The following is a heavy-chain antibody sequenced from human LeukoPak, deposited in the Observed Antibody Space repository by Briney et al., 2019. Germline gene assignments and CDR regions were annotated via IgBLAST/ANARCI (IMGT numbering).Heavy chain of an antibody. CDR1: GFTFSSYW. V-gene: IGHV3-74*01. D-gene: IGHD3-10*01. CDR3: AKDALLLWFGEGQNWFDP. J-gene: IGHJ5*02. CDR2: INSDGSST. Sequence: PGGSLRLSCAASGFTFSSYWMHWARQAPGKGLVWVSRINSDGSSTSYADSVKGRFTISRDNSKNTLYLQMNSLRAEDTAVYYCAKDALLLWFGEGQNWFDPWGQGTLVTVSS.